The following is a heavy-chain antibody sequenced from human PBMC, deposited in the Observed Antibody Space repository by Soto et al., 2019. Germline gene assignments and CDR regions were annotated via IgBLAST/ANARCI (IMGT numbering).Heavy chain of an antibody. Sequence: QLQLQESGPGLVKPSETLSLTCSVSGGSIKNNIYYWGWIRQPPGKGLEWIATVHYSGSTYYTPSLKNRVTISADTSNNQFSLRLNSVIAADTAVYYCARQHYYDSSGYYTWNWGQGTLVTVSA. CDR1: GGSIKNNIYY. J-gene: IGHJ4*02. V-gene: IGHV4-39*01. D-gene: IGHD3-22*01. CDR3: ARQHYYDSSGYYTWN. CDR2: VHYSGST.